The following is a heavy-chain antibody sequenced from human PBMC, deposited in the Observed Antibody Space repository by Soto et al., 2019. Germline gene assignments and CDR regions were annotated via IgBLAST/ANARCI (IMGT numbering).Heavy chain of an antibody. CDR1: GGTFSSYA. CDR2: IIPIFGTA. J-gene: IGHJ4*02. D-gene: IGHD3-22*01. V-gene: IGHV1-69*13. Sequence: SVKVSCKASGGTFSSYAISWVRQAPGQGLEWMGGIIPIFGTANYAQKFQGRVTITADESTSTAYMELSSLRSEDTAVYYCARGPNCYDSSGYDYWGQGTLVTVSS. CDR3: ARGPNCYDSSGYDY.